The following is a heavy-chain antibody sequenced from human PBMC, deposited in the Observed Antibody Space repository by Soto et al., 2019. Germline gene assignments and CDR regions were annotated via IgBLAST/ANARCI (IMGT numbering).Heavy chain of an antibody. J-gene: IGHJ4*02. CDR3: ARESRIESLYCFDY. Sequence: PSETLSLTCNVSGGSVSSGSHYWSWIRQSPGKGLEWIGYIHYSGITNYKPSLKSRVSISVDTSKNDFSLKLSSVTAADTAIYYCARESRIESLYCFDYWGQGALVTVSS. CDR2: IHYSGIT. D-gene: IGHD2-21*01. CDR1: GGSVSSGSHY. V-gene: IGHV4-61*03.